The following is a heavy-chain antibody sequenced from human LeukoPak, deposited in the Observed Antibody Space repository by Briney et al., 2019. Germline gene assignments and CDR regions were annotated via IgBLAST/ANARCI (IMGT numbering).Heavy chain of an antibody. D-gene: IGHD5-18*01. Sequence: GGSLRLSCAASGFTFSSYAMHWVRQALGKGLEWVAVISYDGSNKYYADSVKGRFTISRDNSKNTLYLQMNSLRAEDTAVYYCARATDTAMVSFDYWGQGTLVTVSS. CDR3: ARATDTAMVSFDY. CDR1: GFTFSSYA. J-gene: IGHJ4*02. CDR2: ISYDGSNK. V-gene: IGHV3-30-3*01.